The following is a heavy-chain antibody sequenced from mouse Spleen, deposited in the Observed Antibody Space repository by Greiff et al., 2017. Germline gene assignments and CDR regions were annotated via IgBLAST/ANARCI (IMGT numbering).Heavy chain of an antibody. CDR3: ARDYTTVVARYFDV. CDR2: ISSGGGNT. CDR1: GFTFSSYA. Sequence: EVMLVESGGGLVKLGGSLKLSCAASGFTFSSYAMSWVRQTPEKRLEWVATISSGGGNTYYPDSVKGRFTISRDNAKNTLYLQMSSLKSEDTAMYYCARDYTTVVARYFDVWGAGTTVTVSS. D-gene: IGHD1-1*01. J-gene: IGHJ1*01. V-gene: IGHV5-9*01.